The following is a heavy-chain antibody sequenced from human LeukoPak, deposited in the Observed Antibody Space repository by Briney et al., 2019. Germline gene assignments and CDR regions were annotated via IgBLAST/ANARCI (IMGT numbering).Heavy chain of an antibody. Sequence: SQTLSLTCTVSGGSISSGDYYWSWIRQPPGKGLEWIGYIYYSGSTYYNPSLKSRVTISENTSKNQFSLKLSSVTAADTAVYYCARGKGGSYPYYFDYWGQGTLVTVSS. J-gene: IGHJ4*02. D-gene: IGHD1-26*01. CDR2: IYYSGST. CDR3: ARGKGGSYPYYFDY. CDR1: GGSISSGDYY. V-gene: IGHV4-30-4*08.